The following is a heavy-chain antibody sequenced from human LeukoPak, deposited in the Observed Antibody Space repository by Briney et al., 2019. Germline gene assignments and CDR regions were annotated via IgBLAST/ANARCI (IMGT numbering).Heavy chain of an antibody. CDR3: ARWDGYKLRRFDY. J-gene: IGHJ4*02. V-gene: IGHV1-2*02. Sequence: ASVKVSCKASGYTFTGYYMHWVRQAPGQGLEWMGWINPNSGGTNYAQEFQGRVTMTRDTSISTAYMELSRLRSDDTAVYYCARWDGYKLRRFDYWGQGTLVTVSS. CDR1: GYTFTGYY. D-gene: IGHD5-24*01. CDR2: INPNSGGT.